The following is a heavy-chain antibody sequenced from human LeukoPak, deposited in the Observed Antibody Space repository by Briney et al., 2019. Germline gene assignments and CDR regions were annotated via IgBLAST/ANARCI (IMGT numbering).Heavy chain of an antibody. CDR1: GFAFRSYA. J-gene: IGHJ5*02. V-gene: IGHV3-23*01. CDR2: LTGSGWST. Sequence: GGSLRLSCAASGFAFRSYAMSWVRQTPVKGLEWVSSLTGSGWSTFYADSVQGRFTISRDNSKSTLYLQMNSLRPEDTAVYYCAKDLERWFDPWGQGTLVTVSS. CDR3: AKDLERWFDP. D-gene: IGHD5-24*01.